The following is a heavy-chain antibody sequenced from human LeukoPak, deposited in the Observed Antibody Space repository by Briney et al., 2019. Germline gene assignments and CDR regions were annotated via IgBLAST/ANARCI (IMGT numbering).Heavy chain of an antibody. D-gene: IGHD4-17*01. CDR2: IRGSGGGT. CDR3: AKDKVPYGDYVFWFDP. J-gene: IGHJ5*02. Sequence: GGSLRLSCAASGFTFSSYAMSWVRQAPGKGLEWVSAIRGSGGGTYYADSVKGGSTISRDNSKNTLYLQMNSLRAEDTAVYYCAKDKVPYGDYVFWFDPWGQGTLVTVSS. CDR1: GFTFSSYA. V-gene: IGHV3-23*01.